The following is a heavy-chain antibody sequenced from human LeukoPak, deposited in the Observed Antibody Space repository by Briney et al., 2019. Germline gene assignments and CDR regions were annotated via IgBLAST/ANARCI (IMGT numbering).Heavy chain of an antibody. V-gene: IGHV3-48*01. CDR3: AKAGAGYGYVDAFDI. CDR2: ISSSSSTI. J-gene: IGHJ3*02. Sequence: GGSLRLSCAASGFTFSSYSMNWVRQAPGKGLEWVSYISSSSSTIYYADSVKGRFTISRDNSKNTLYLQMNSLRAEDTAVYYCAKAGAGYGYVDAFDIWGQGTMVTVSS. D-gene: IGHD5-18*01. CDR1: GFTFSSYS.